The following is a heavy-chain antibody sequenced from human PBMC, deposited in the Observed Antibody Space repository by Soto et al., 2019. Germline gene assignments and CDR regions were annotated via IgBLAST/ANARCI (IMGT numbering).Heavy chain of an antibody. CDR1: GGTFSSYA. CDR2: IIPIFGTA. Sequence: SVKVSCKASGGTFSSYAISWVRQAPGQGLEWMGGIIPIFGTANYAQKFQGRVTITADKSTSTAYMELSSLRSEDTAVYYCARVGESSGTWFDPWGQGTLVTVS. CDR3: ARVGESSGTWFDP. V-gene: IGHV1-69*06. D-gene: IGHD6-19*01. J-gene: IGHJ5*02.